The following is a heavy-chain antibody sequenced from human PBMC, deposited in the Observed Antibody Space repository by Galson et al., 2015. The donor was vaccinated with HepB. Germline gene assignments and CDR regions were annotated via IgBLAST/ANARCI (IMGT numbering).Heavy chain of an antibody. D-gene: IGHD4-17*01. CDR2: ISAYNGNT. Sequence: SVKVSCKASGYTFTSYGISWVRQAPGQGLEWMGWISAYNGNTNYAQKLQGRVTMTTDTSTSTAYMELRSLRSDDTAVYYCARGSHDYGDYYYYYMDVWGKGTTVTVSS. CDR1: GYTFTSYG. CDR3: ARGSHDYGDYYYYYMDV. J-gene: IGHJ6*03. V-gene: IGHV1-18*01.